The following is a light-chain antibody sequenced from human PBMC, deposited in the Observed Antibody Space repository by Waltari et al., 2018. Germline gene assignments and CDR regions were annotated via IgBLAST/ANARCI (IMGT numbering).Light chain of an antibody. CDR3: ALYMGSGIWV. V-gene: IGLV8-61*01. Sequence: QTVVTQEPSLSVSPGGTVTLTCALSSGSLSTTSYATWYQQTPGQAPRTLVYKANPRSSGVPDRFSGSILGNTAALTIMGAQADDESDYYCALYMGSGIWVFGGGTRLTVL. CDR1: SGSLSTTSY. J-gene: IGLJ3*02. CDR2: KAN.